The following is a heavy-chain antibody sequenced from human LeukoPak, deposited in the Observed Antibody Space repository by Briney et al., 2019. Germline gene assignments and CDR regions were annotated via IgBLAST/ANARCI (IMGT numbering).Heavy chain of an antibody. D-gene: IGHD4-17*01. CDR2: IKQDGSEK. CDR1: GFTFSSYW. J-gene: IGHJ6*02. Sequence: GGSLRLSCAASGFTFSSYWMSWVRQAPGKGREWVANIKQDGSEKYYVDSVKGRFTISRDNAKNSLYLHMNSLRAEDTAVYYCAREYGDYLYYYGMDFWGQGTTVTVSS. V-gene: IGHV3-7*01. CDR3: AREYGDYLYYYGMDF.